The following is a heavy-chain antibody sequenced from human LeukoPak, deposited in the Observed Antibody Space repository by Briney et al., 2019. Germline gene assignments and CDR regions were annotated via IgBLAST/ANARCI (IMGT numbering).Heavy chain of an antibody. CDR1: GGSISSSS. CDR3: ARDPITRHSSGYQYNWFDP. D-gene: IGHD3-22*01. V-gene: IGHV3-21*01. J-gene: IGHJ5*02. CDR2: ISSSSSYI. Sequence: PSETLSLTCTVSGGSISSSSYYWGWIRQPPGKGLEWVSSISSSSSYIYYADSVKGRFTISRDNAKNSLYLQMNSLRAEDTAVYYCARDPITRHSSGYQYNWFDPWGQGTLVTVSS.